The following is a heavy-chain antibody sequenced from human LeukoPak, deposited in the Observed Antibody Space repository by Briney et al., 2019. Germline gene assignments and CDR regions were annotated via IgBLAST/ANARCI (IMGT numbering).Heavy chain of an antibody. D-gene: IGHD1-26*01. J-gene: IGHJ4*02. Sequence: GGSLRLSCAASGFIFSRFWMTWVRLAPGKRLEWVANIKQDGSEKYYVDSVKGRFTISRDNAKNSLYLQMNSLRAEDTAVYYCARESSHEGFDYWGQGTLVTVSS. CDR2: IKQDGSEK. CDR3: ARESSHEGFDY. CDR1: GFIFSRFW. V-gene: IGHV3-7*01.